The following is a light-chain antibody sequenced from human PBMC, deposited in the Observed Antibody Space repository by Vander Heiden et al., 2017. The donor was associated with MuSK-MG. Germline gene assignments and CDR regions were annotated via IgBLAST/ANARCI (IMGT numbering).Light chain of an antibody. V-gene: IGLV2-14*03. CDR2: NVS. CDR3: SSYTSSTNV. CDR1: SSDAGGYNY. J-gene: IGLJ1*01. Sequence: QSALTQPASVSGSPGQSITISCTGTSSDAGGYNYVSWYQQHPGKAPKLMIYNVSDRPSGVSNRCSGSKSGNTASLTISGLQAEDEADYYCSSYTSSTNVFGTGTKVTVL.